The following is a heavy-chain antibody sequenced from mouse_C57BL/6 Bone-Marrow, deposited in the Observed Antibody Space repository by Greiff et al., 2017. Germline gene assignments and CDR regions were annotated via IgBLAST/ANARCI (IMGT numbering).Heavy chain of an antibody. D-gene: IGHD1-1*01. CDR1: GFSIKDYY. J-gene: IGHJ4*01. CDR3: TTGDYYGSSKYYYAMDY. V-gene: IGHV14-1*01. CDR2: IDPEDGDT. Sequence: EVQLQQSGAELVRPGASVKLSCTASGFSIKDYYMHWVKQRPEQGLEWIGRIDPEDGDTEYAPKFQGKATMTADTSSNTAYLPLSSLTSEDTAVYYCTTGDYYGSSKYYYAMDYWGQGTSVTVSS.